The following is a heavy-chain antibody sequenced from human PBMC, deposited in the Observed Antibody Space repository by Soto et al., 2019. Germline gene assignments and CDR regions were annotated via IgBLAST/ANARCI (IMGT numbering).Heavy chain of an antibody. CDR3: AHRVLRTVFGLVTTTAIYFDF. Sequence: QIPLNESGPTQVKPRQTLTLTCTFSGFSLTTSGVGVGWIRQSPGKAPEWLALIYWDDDKRYSPSLNSRLTITKDTSKNQVVLTMADLDPADTATYYCAHRVLRTVFGLVTTTAIYFDFWGQVTPVAVSS. D-gene: IGHD3-3*01. CDR2: IYWDDDK. J-gene: IGHJ4*02. V-gene: IGHV2-5*02. CDR1: GFSLTTSGVG.